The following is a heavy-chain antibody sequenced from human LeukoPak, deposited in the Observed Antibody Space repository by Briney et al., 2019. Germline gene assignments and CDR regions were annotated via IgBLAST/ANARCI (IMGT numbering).Heavy chain of an antibody. CDR1: GYTFTSYG. Sequence: ASVKVSCKASGYTFTSYGISWVRQAPGQGLEWMGWISAYNGNTNYAQKLQGRVTMTTDTSTSTAYMELRSLRSDDTAVYYCARDGGVLRYFDWLLNYYYMDVWGKGTTVTVSS. V-gene: IGHV1-18*01. CDR2: ISAYNGNT. D-gene: IGHD3-9*01. CDR3: ARDGGVLRYFDWLLNYYYMDV. J-gene: IGHJ6*03.